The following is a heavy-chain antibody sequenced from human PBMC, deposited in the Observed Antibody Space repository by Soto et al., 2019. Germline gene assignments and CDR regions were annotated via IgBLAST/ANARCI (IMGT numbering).Heavy chain of an antibody. CDR3: AKDGVAVAGD. CDR1: GFTFSSYW. D-gene: IGHD6-19*01. CDR2: MNQDGSEK. Sequence: EVQLVESGGGLVRPGGSLRLSCAASGFTFSSYWMSWVRQAPGKGLEWVANMNQDGSEKYDVDSVKGRFTISRDNAKNSLYLQMNSLRAEDTAVYYCAKDGVAVAGDWGQGTLVTVSS. J-gene: IGHJ4*02. V-gene: IGHV3-7*01.